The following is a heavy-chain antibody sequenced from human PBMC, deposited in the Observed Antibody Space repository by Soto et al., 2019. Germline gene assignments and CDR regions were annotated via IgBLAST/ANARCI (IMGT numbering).Heavy chain of an antibody. J-gene: IGHJ5*02. V-gene: IGHV4-39*01. D-gene: IGHD5-18*01. CDR2: IYYSGST. Sequence: KTSETLSLTCTVSGGSISSSSYYWGWIRQPPGKGLEWIGSIYYSGSTYYIPSLKSRVTISVDTSKNQFSLKLSSVTAADTAVYYCARHAETQLWLEAGWFDPWGQGTLVTVS. CDR3: ARHAETQLWLEAGWFDP. CDR1: GGSISSSSYY.